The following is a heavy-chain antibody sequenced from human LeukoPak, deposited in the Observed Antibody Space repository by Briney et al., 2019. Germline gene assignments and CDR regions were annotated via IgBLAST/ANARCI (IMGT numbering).Heavy chain of an antibody. J-gene: IGHJ4*02. Sequence: SETLSLTCTVSGGSISSGSYYWHWIRQPAGKGLEWIGRLYTSGSTNYNPSLKSRFTISVDTSKNQFSLKLSSVTAADTAVYYCASSVRGWLQFDYWGQGTLVTVSS. V-gene: IGHV4-61*02. CDR1: GGSISSGSYY. CDR3: ASSVRGWLQFDY. CDR2: LYTSGST. D-gene: IGHD5-24*01.